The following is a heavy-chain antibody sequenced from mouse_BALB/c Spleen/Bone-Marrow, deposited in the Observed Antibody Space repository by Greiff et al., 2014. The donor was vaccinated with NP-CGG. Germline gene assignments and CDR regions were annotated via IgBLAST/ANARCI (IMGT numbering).Heavy chain of an antibody. Sequence: EVKLEESGPELVKPGASVKISRKASGYTFTDYNMHWVKQSHGKSLEWIVYIYPHNGGNGYNQKFKNKATLTVDSSSSTACMELRSLTSEDSAVYYCARSRGTTATTYYFDYWGQGTTLTVSS. V-gene: IGHV1S29*02. CDR2: IYPHNGGN. J-gene: IGHJ2*01. CDR1: GYTFTDYN. D-gene: IGHD1-2*01. CDR3: ARSRGTTATTYYFDY.